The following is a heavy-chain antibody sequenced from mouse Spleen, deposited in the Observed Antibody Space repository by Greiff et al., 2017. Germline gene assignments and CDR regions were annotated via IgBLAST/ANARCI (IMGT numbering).Heavy chain of an antibody. CDR1: GFNIKDDY. D-gene: IGHD2-1*01. V-gene: IGHV14-4*01. CDR3: TTPIYYGNYWFAY. CDR2: IDPENGDT. Sequence: EVQLQESGAELVRPGASVKLSCTASGFNIKDDYMHWVKQRPEQGLEWIGWIDPENGDTEYASKFQGKATITADTSSNTAYLQLSSLTSEDTAVYYCTTPIYYGNYWFAYWGQGTLVTVSA. J-gene: IGHJ3*01.